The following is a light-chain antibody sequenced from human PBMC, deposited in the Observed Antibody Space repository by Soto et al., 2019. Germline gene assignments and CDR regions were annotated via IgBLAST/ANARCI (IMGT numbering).Light chain of an antibody. CDR1: SSDVGSYNL. Sequence: QSVLTQPRSVSGSPGQSITISCTGTSSDVGSYNLVSWYQQHPGKAPKLMIYEVSNRPSGVSNRFSGSKSGNTASLTISGLQAEDEADYYCGSYTTANTYVFGTGTKVTVL. CDR2: EVS. J-gene: IGLJ1*01. V-gene: IGLV2-14*02. CDR3: GSYTTANTYV.